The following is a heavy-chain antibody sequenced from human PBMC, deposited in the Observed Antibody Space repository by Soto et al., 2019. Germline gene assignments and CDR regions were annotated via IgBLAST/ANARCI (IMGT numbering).Heavy chain of an antibody. J-gene: IGHJ3*02. CDR1: GGSISISSYY. CDR2: IYYSGST. V-gene: IGHV4-39*01. Sequence: SETLSLTCTVSGGSISISSYYWGWIRQPPGKGLEWIGSIYYSGSTYYNPSLKSRVTISVDTSKNQFSLNLNSVTAADTAVYYCARPPTASLDAFEIWGQGTMVTVSS. CDR3: ARPPTASLDAFEI.